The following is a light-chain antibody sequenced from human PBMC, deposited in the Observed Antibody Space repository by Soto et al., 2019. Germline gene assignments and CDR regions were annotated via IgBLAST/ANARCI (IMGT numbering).Light chain of an antibody. CDR1: SSDVGGYNY. Sequence: QSALTQPASVSGSPGQSITISCTGTSSDVGGYNYVSWYQQHPGKAPKLMIYDVSNRPSGVYNRFSGSKSGNTASLTISGLQGEDEADYYCSSYTSSSTVFGGGTKLTVL. CDR2: DVS. J-gene: IGLJ2*01. V-gene: IGLV2-14*01. CDR3: SSYTSSSTV.